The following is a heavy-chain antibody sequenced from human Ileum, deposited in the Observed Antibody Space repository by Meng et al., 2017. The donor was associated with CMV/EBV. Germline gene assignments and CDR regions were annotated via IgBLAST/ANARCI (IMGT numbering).Heavy chain of an antibody. J-gene: IGHJ5*02. CDR2: INPNSGGT. Sequence: SGYTFNDYYMHWVRQSPGQRLEWMGWINPNSGGTTPAQKFQGRVTMTRDTSISTAYMELSSLRSDDTAVYFCTRGFSIIVSGNWFDPWGQGTLVTVSS. CDR3: TRGFSIIVSGNWFDP. D-gene: IGHD5/OR15-5a*01. CDR1: GYTFNDYY. V-gene: IGHV1-2*02.